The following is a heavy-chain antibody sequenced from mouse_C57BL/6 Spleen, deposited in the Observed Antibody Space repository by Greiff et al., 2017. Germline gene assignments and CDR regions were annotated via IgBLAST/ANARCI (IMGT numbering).Heavy chain of an antibody. CDR2: IDPEDGET. D-gene: IGHD1-1*01. CDR3: ALITTVVAKDY. J-gene: IGHJ2*01. Sequence: EVKLMESGAELVKPGASVKLSCTASGFNIKDYYMHWVKQRTEQGLEWIGRIDPEDGETKYAPKFQGKATITADTSSNTAYLQLSSLTSEDTAVYYCALITTVVAKDYWGQGTTLTVSS. CDR1: GFNIKDYY. V-gene: IGHV14-2*01.